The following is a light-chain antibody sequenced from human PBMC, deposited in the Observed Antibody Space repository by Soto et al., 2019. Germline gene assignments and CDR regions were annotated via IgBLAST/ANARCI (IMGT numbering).Light chain of an antibody. Sequence: QSALTQPASVSGSPGQSITISCTGTSSDVGGYNYVSWYQQHPGKSPKLMIYEVSKRPSGVSNRFSGSKSGTMASLTISVHQAEDEADYYCSSYTSSSTLVFGGGTKLTVL. J-gene: IGLJ2*01. CDR1: SSDVGGYNY. CDR3: SSYTSSSTLV. CDR2: EVS. V-gene: IGLV2-14*01.